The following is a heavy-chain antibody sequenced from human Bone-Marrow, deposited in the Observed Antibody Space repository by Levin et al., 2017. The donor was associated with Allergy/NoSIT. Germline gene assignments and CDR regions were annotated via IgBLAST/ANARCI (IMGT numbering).Heavy chain of an antibody. CDR3: ARTYSSSWYVARGYFDY. D-gene: IGHD6-13*01. CDR2: ISYDGSNK. V-gene: IGHV3-30-3*01. J-gene: IGHJ4*02. CDR1: GFTFSSYA. Sequence: GGSLRLSCAASGFTFSSYAMHWVRQAPGKGLEWVAVISYDGSNKYYADSVKGRFTISRDNSKNTLYLQMNSLRAEDTAVYYCARTYSSSWYVARGYFDYWGQGTLVTVSS.